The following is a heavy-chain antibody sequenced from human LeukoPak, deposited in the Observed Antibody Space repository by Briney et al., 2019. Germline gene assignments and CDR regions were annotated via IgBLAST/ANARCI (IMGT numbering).Heavy chain of an antibody. J-gene: IGHJ4*02. CDR2: IIPIFGTA. CDR1: GGTFIIYA. Sequence: GASVRVSCKASGGTFIIYAISWVRQAPGQGVEWMGGIIPIFGTANYAQKFQGRVTTTTDESTSTAYIELSSLRSEDTAVYYCAREGRGGYSSSSAAYFDYWGQGTLVTVSS. V-gene: IGHV1-69*05. CDR3: AREGRGGYSSSSAAYFDY. D-gene: IGHD6-6*01.